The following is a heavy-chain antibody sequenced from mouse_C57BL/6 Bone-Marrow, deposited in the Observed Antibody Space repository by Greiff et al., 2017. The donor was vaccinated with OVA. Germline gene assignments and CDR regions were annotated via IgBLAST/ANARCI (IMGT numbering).Heavy chain of an antibody. D-gene: IGHD1-1*01. Sequence: VQLQQSGAELVMPGASVKLSCKASGYTFTSYWMHWVKQRPGQGLEWIGEIDPSDSYTNYNQKFKGKSTLTVDKSSSTAYMQLSSLTSEDSAVYYCARSLLRYPYYAMDYWGQGTSVTVSS. V-gene: IGHV1-69*01. CDR2: IDPSDSYT. CDR1: GYTFTSYW. CDR3: ARSLLRYPYYAMDY. J-gene: IGHJ4*01.